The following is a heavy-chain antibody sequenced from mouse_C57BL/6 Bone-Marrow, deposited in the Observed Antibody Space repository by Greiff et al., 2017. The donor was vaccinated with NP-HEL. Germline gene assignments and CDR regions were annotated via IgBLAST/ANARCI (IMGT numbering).Heavy chain of an antibody. V-gene: IGHV1-81*01. Sequence: VQLQQSGAELARPGASVKLSCKASGYTFTSYGISWVKQRTGQGLEWIGEIYPRSGNTYYTEKFKGKATLTADKSSSTAYMELRSLTSDDSAVYFCARRDITTVVAHYYAMDYWGQGTSVTVSS. CDR1: GYTFTSYG. D-gene: IGHD1-1*01. CDR3: ARRDITTVVAHYYAMDY. CDR2: IYPRSGNT. J-gene: IGHJ4*01.